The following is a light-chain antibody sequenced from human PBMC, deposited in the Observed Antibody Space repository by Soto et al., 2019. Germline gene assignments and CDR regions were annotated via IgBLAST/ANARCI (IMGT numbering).Light chain of an antibody. CDR3: QSYDSSLTTFV. CDR2: GDN. J-gene: IGLJ1*01. CDR1: SSNIGAEYD. Sequence: QSVLTHPPSVSAAPGQRVAISCTGSSSNIGAEYDVHWYQQLPGTAPKRLIYGDNNRPSGVPDRFSGSKSGTSASLAITGLQPEDEADYYCQSYDSSLTTFVFGTGTKVTV. V-gene: IGLV1-40*01.